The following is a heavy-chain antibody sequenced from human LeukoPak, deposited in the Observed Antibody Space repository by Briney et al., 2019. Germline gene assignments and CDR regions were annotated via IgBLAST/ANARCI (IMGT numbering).Heavy chain of an antibody. CDR3: AREQRGTRGWYNVDY. Sequence: GGSLRLSCAASGFTFSTYAITWVRQGPGKGLEWVSAIRPDGDRTYYANSVRGRFTISRDNSKDTVYLQINGLRVEDTAVYYCAREQRGTRGWYNVDYWGQGTLVTVSS. V-gene: IGHV3-23*01. CDR1: GFTFSTYA. J-gene: IGHJ4*02. CDR2: IRPDGDRT. D-gene: IGHD6-19*01.